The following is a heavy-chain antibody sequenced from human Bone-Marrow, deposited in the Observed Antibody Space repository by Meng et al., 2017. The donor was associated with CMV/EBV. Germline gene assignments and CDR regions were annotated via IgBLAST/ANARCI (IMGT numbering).Heavy chain of an antibody. CDR3: ARATPSAIFGVVQMAYYYGMDV. CDR2: IKQDGSEK. Sequence: GGSLRLSCAASGFTFSSYWMSWVRQAPGKGLEWVANIKQDGSEKYYVDSVKGRFTISRDNAKNSLYLQMNSLRAEDTAVYYCARATPSAIFGVVQMAYYYGMDVWGQGTTVTVSS. V-gene: IGHV3-7*01. CDR1: GFTFSSYW. J-gene: IGHJ6*02. D-gene: IGHD3-3*01.